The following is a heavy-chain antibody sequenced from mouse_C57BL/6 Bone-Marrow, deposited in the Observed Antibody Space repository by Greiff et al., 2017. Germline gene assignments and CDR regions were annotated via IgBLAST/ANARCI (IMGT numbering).Heavy chain of an antibody. D-gene: IGHD1-1*01. CDR2: IWSGGST. J-gene: IGHJ1*03. CDR1: GFSLTSYG. CDR3: ARNYGSSYWYFDV. V-gene: IGHV2-2*01. Sequence: VKVVESGPGLVQPSQSLSITCTVSGFSLTSYGVHWVRQSPGKGLEWLGVIWSGGSTDYNAAFISRLSISKDNSKSPVFCKMNSLQADDTAIYYCARNYGSSYWYFDVWGTGTTVTVSS.